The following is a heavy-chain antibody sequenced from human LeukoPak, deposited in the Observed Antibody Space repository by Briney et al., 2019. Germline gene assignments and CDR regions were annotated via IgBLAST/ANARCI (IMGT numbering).Heavy chain of an antibody. Sequence: GGCLRLSCAASGFTFSTYAMSWVRQAPGKGLEWVSAISGSGGSTYHADSVKGRFTISRDSSKNTLYLQMNSLRAEDTAVYYCAKGTRAYYYGSSSPLIDYWGQGTLVTVSS. D-gene: IGHD3-10*01. CDR1: GFTFSTYA. V-gene: IGHV3-23*01. CDR3: AKGTRAYYYGSSSPLIDY. CDR2: ISGSGGST. J-gene: IGHJ4*02.